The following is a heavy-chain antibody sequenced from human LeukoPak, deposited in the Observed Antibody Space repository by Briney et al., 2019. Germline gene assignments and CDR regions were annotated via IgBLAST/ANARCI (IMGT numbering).Heavy chain of an antibody. CDR2: ISSSGNTT. V-gene: IGHV3-48*04. CDR1: GFTFSSYS. CDR3: ARDGGSAWFLDY. D-gene: IGHD6-19*01. Sequence: GGSLRLFCAASGFTFSSYSMNWVRQAPGKGLEWVSYISSSGNTTYNADSVKGRFSITRDNAKNSLYLQMNSLRAEDTAVYYCARDGGSAWFLDYWGQGTLVTVSS. J-gene: IGHJ4*02.